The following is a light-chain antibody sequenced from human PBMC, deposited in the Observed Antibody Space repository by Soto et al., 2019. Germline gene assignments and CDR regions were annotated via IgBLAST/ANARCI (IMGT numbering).Light chain of an antibody. Sequence: QSVLTQPPSASGTPGHRVTIFCSGSSSNIGTNTVNWYQQLPGTAPKLLIYNNHQRPSGVPDRFSGSKSGASTSLAISGLQSEDEADYYCAAWDDSLNGVVFGGGTKLTVL. V-gene: IGLV1-44*01. CDR2: NNH. CDR3: AAWDDSLNGVV. J-gene: IGLJ2*01. CDR1: SSNIGTNT.